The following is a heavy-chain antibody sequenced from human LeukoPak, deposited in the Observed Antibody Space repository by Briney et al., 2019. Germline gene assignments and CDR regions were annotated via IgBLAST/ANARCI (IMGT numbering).Heavy chain of an antibody. V-gene: IGHV3-30*02. D-gene: IGHD3-22*01. Sequence: PGGSLRLSCAASGFTFNNYGMHWVRQAPGKGLEWVAFIRYDGSNKYYADSVKGRFTISRDNSKNTLYLQMNSLRAEDTAVYYCARDLGQYYDTSDNWFDPWGQGTLVTVSS. J-gene: IGHJ5*02. CDR3: ARDLGQYYDTSDNWFDP. CDR1: GFTFNNYG. CDR2: IRYDGSNK.